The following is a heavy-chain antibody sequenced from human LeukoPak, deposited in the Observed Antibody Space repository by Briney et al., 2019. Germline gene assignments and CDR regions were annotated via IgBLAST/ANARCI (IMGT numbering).Heavy chain of an antibody. CDR2: INPNSGGT. V-gene: IGHV1-2*06. Sequence: ASVTVSCKASGYTFTGYYMHWVRQAPGQGLEWMGRINPNSGGTNYAQKFQGRVTMTRDTSISTAYMELSRLRSDDTAVYYCARGVSSSWYYYFDYWGQGTLVAVSS. CDR3: ARGVSSSWYYYFDY. J-gene: IGHJ4*02. CDR1: GYTFTGYY. D-gene: IGHD6-13*01.